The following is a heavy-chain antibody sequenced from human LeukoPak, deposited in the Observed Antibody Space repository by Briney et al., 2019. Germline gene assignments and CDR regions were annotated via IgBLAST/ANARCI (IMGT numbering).Heavy chain of an antibody. V-gene: IGHV1-2*02. Sequence: GASVTVSCQPSGYTFTGYYLHWVLQAPGQGLEWMGWMNPNTGATIYAQKFQGRVTLTRDTSISTAYMELTSLRSDDTAIYYCARDRVGSGWPRPFYFEFWGQGTLVSVSS. D-gene: IGHD6-19*01. CDR3: ARDRVGSGWPRPFYFEF. J-gene: IGHJ4*02. CDR2: MNPNTGAT. CDR1: GYTFTGYY.